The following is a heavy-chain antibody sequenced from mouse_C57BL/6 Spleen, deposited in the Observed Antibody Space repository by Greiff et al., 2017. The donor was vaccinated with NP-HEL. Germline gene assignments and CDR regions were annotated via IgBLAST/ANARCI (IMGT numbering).Heavy chain of an antibody. CDR1: GFTFSSYA. CDR3: AREGYYYGSRGNYFDY. J-gene: IGHJ2*01. V-gene: IGHV5-4*01. D-gene: IGHD1-1*01. CDR2: ISDGGSYT. Sequence: EVKVVESGGGLVKPGGSLKLSCAASGFTFSSYAMSWVRQTPEKRLEWVATISDGGSYTYYPDNVKGRFTISRDNAKNNLYLQMSHLKSEDTAMYYCAREGYYYGSRGNYFDYWGQGTTLTVSS.